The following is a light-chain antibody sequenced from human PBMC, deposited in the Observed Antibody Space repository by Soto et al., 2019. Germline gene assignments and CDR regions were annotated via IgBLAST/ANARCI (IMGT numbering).Light chain of an antibody. V-gene: IGKV3-20*01. CDR2: GSS. CDR3: QQYGNSIYT. Sequence: EIVLTQSPGTLSLSPGDIATLSCRASESVISSYLAWYQQKPGQAPRLLIYGSSTRATGIPDRFSGSGSGTDFTLSISRLEPEDFAVYYCQQYGNSIYTFGQGTKLEIK. J-gene: IGKJ2*01. CDR1: ESVISSY.